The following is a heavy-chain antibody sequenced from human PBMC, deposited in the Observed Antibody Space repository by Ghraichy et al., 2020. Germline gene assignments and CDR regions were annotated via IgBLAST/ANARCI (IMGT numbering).Heavy chain of an antibody. J-gene: IGHJ3*02. D-gene: IGHD4-17*01. Sequence: GGSLRLSCAASGFTFSDYYMSWIRQAPGKGLEWVSYISSSGSTIYYADSVKGRFTISRDNAKNSLYLQMNSLRAEDTAVYYCARDNGVAVTTFFPIDAFDIWGQGTMVTVSS. CDR3: ARDNGVAVTTFFPIDAFDI. V-gene: IGHV3-11*01. CDR2: ISSSGSTI. CDR1: GFTFSDYY.